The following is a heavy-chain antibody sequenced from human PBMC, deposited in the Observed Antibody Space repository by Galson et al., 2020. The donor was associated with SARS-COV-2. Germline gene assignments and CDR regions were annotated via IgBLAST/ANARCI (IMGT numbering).Heavy chain of an antibody. CDR3: ASSNSGTYLYGMDV. J-gene: IGHJ6*02. D-gene: IGHD1-26*01. V-gene: IGHV4-34*01. CDR1: GGSFSGYY. Sequence: SQTLSLTCAVYGGSFSGYYWTWIRQPPGKGLEWIGEINHSGSTNYNPSLKSRVTISVDTSKNQFSLKLSSVTAADTAVYYCASSNSGTYLYGMDVWGQGTTVTVSS. CDR2: INHSGST.